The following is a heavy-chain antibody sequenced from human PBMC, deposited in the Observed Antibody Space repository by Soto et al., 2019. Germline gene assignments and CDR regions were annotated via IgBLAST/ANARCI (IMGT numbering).Heavy chain of an antibody. J-gene: IGHJ4*02. V-gene: IGHV4-59*02. CDR2: IYYSGST. CDR1: GGSVSSYY. Sequence: SETLSLTWTVSGGSVSSYYWSWIRQPPGKGLEWIGYIYYSGSTYYNPSLKSRVTISVDRSKNQFSLKLSSVTAADTAVYYCARVPDHWGQGTLVTVS. CDR3: ARVPDH.